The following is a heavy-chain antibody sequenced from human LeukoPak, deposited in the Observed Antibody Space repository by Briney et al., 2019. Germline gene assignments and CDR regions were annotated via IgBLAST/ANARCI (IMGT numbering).Heavy chain of an antibody. CDR3: ARDGSSGYYAKWFDP. CDR2: ISSTGGTI. CDR1: GFTFSSNS. V-gene: IGHV3-48*04. J-gene: IGHJ5*02. Sequence: PGGSLRLSCAASGFTFSSNSMNWVRQAPGKGLEWVSYISSTGGTIYYADSMKGRFTISRDNAKYSLYLQMNSLRAEDTAVYYCARDGSSGYYAKWFDPWGQGTLVTVSS. D-gene: IGHD3-22*01.